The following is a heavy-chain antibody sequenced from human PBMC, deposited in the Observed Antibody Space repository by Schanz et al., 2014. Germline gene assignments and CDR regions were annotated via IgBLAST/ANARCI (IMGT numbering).Heavy chain of an antibody. V-gene: IGHV3-30*02. CDR1: GFTFSSYG. J-gene: IGHJ4*02. Sequence: QVQLVESGGGVVQPGGSLRLSCAASGFTFSSYGMHWVRQAPGKGLEWVAFIRYDGSNKYYADSVKGRFTISRDNSKNTLYLQMNGLRAEDTAVYYCPTETLDYWGQGTLVTVSS. CDR3: PTETLDY. CDR2: IRYDGSNK.